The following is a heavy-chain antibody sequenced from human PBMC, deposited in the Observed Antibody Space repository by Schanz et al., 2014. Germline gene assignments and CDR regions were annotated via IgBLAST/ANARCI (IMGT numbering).Heavy chain of an antibody. CDR3: VRDTDYHFDY. CDR1: GFAFSDYG. J-gene: IGHJ4*02. V-gene: IGHV3-30*02. Sequence: QVQLVESGGGVVQPGKSLRLSCAASGFAFSDYGMHWVRQAPGKGLEWVAFIQNDGSNYYHADSVKGRFTISRDNSKNTLYLQMNSLRPEDTAVYYCVRDTDYHFDYWGQGTLVTVSS. CDR2: IQNDGSNY. D-gene: IGHD4-17*01.